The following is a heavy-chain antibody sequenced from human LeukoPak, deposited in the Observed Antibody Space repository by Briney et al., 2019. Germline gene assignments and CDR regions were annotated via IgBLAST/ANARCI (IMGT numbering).Heavy chain of an antibody. CDR1: GGSIGSYY. V-gene: IGHV4-59*01. D-gene: IGHD5-12*01. CDR3: ARGLRDDLFDY. CDR2: IYYSGST. J-gene: IGHJ4*02. Sequence: SETLSLTCTVSGGSIGSYYWSWIRQPPGKGLEWIGYIYYSGSTNYNPSLKSRVTISVDTSKNQFSLKLSSVTAAGTAVYYCARGLRDDLFDYWGQGTLVTVSS.